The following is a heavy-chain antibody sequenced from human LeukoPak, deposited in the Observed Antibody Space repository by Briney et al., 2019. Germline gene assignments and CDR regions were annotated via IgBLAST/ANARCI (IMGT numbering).Heavy chain of an antibody. CDR3: ARRSYPFDY. D-gene: IGHD1-26*01. V-gene: IGHV4-34*01. J-gene: IGHJ4*02. CDR2: INHSGST. Sequence: SETLSLTCAVYGGSFSGYYWSWIRQPPGKGLEWIGEINHSGSTNNNPSLKSRVTISVDTSKNQFSLKVNSVTAADTAVYYCARRSYPFDYWGQGTLVTVSS. CDR1: GGSFSGYY.